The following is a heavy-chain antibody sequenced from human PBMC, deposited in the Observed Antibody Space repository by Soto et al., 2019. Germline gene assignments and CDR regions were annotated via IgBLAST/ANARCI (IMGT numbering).Heavy chain of an antibody. J-gene: IGHJ3*02. CDR2: IYYSGST. CDR1: GGSISSGGYY. Sequence: SETLSLTCTVSGGSISSGGYYWSWIRQHPGKGLEWIGYIYYSGSTFYNPSLKSRVTISVDTSKNQFSLKLSSVTAADTAVYYCARGVKARTGEDAFDIWGQGTMVTVSS. CDR3: ARGVKARTGEDAFDI. D-gene: IGHD7-27*01. V-gene: IGHV4-31*03.